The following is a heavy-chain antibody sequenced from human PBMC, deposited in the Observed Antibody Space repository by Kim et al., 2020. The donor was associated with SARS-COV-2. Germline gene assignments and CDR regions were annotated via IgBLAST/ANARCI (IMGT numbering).Heavy chain of an antibody. V-gene: IGHV3-53*04. CDR2: INSGGST. CDR3: ARGGYYGSGSYTSFDY. CDR1: GFTVSSYY. J-gene: IGHJ4*02. Sequence: GGSLRLSCAASGFTVSSYYMSWVRQAPGKGLEWVADINSGGSTYYAASVKSRFTISRHNSKNTLYLQMNSLRAEDTAVYYCARGGYYGSGSYTSFDYWGQGTLVTGSS. D-gene: IGHD3-10*01.